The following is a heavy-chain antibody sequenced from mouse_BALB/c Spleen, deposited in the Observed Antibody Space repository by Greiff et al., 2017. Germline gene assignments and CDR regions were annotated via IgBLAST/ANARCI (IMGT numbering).Heavy chain of an antibody. CDR2: ISTYNGAT. V-gene: IGHV1-67*01. CDR3: ARGYDGAMDY. J-gene: IGHJ4*01. CDR1: GYTFTDYA. Sequence: VKLQQSGPEVVRPGVSVKISCKGSGYTFTDYAMHWVKQSHAKSLEWIGVISTYNGATSYNQKFKGKATFTVDTSSSTAYMQFNSLTSEDSAVYYCARGYDGAMDYWGQGTSVTVSS. D-gene: IGHD2-2*01.